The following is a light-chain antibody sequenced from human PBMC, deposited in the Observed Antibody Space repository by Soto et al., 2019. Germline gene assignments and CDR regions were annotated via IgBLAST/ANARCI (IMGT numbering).Light chain of an antibody. CDR2: DAY. Sequence: EIVMTQSPATLSVSPGERATLSCRASQSVSSKLAWYQQKPGQAPRLLIYDAYTRATGIPARFSGGGSGTEFTLTISILQSEDFAVYYCQQYNNWPLTFGGGTKVEIK. CDR3: QQYNNWPLT. J-gene: IGKJ4*01. V-gene: IGKV3-15*01. CDR1: QSVSSK.